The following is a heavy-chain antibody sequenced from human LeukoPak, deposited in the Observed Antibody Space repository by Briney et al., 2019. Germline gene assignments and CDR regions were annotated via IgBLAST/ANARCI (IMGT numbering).Heavy chain of an antibody. CDR3: AKDRRDYYDSSGLFDY. CDR2: ISYDGSNK. V-gene: IGHV3-30*18. Sequence: PGGSLRLSCAASGFTFSSYGMHWVRQAPGKGLEWVAVISYDGSNKYYADSVKGRFTISRDNSKNTLYLQMNSLRAEDTAVYYCAKDRRDYYDSSGLFDYWGQGTLVTVSS. D-gene: IGHD3-22*01. J-gene: IGHJ4*02. CDR1: GFTFSSYG.